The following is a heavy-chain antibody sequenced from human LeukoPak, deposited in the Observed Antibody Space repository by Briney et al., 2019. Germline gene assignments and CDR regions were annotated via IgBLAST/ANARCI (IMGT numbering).Heavy chain of an antibody. CDR1: GFTFSSYA. CDR2: ISYDGSNK. D-gene: IGHD4-17*01. CDR3: AKDRRPVNQQYGAPGY. V-gene: IGHV3-30*04. Sequence: PGGSLRLSCAASGFTFSSYAMHWVRQAPGKGLEWVAVISYDGSNKYYADSVKGRFTISRDNSKNTLYLQMNSLRAEDTAVYYCAKDRRPVNQQYGAPGYWGQGTLVTVSS. J-gene: IGHJ4*02.